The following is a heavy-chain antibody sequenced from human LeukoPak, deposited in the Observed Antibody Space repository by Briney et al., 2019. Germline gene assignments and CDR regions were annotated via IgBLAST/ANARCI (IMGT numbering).Heavy chain of an antibody. CDR3: ARDRLLWFGELDF. CDR1: GGSISNKY. V-gene: IGHV4-59*12. D-gene: IGHD3-10*01. Sequence: MSSETLSLTCTVSGGSISNKYWSWIRQPPGKGLEWIGYIYYSGSTNYNPSLKSRVTILVDTSKNQFSLKLSSVTAADTAVYYCARDRLLWFGELDFWGQGTLVIVSS. CDR2: IYYSGST. J-gene: IGHJ4*02.